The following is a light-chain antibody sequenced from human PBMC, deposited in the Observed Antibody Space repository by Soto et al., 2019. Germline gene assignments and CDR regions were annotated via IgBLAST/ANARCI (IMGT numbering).Light chain of an antibody. CDR1: QSVSSY. Sequence: IVLTQSPATPSLSPGERAPLAFWSSQSVSSYLAWYQQKPGQAPRLLIYDASNRATGIPARFSGSGSGTDFTLSISSLQPGDVAVYYCQQYNNWPFITFGQGTRLEI. CDR2: DAS. V-gene: IGKV3-11*01. CDR3: QQYNNWPFIT. J-gene: IGKJ5*01.